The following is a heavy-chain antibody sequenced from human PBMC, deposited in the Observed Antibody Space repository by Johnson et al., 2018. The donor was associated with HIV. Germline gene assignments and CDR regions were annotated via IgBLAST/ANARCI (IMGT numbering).Heavy chain of an antibody. J-gene: IGHJ3*02. V-gene: IGHV3-66*01. D-gene: IGHD3-3*01. Sequence: EQLVESGGGLVQPWGSLRLSCAASGFTVSSNYMSWVRQAPGKGLEWVSVIYSGGSTYYADSVKGRFTISRDNSKNTLYLQMNTLRAEDTAVYYCARSFGVTTPGAFDIWGQGTMVTVSS. CDR3: ARSFGVTTPGAFDI. CDR1: GFTVSSNY. CDR2: IYSGGST.